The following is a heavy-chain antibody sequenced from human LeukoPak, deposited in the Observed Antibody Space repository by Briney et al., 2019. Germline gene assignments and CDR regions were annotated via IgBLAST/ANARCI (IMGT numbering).Heavy chain of an antibody. V-gene: IGHV4-59*08. Sequence: SETLSLTCTVSGGSISSYYWSWIRQPPGKGLEWIGYIYYSGSTNYNPSLKSRVTISVDTSKNQFSLKLRSVTAADTAVYYCARQELMVNWFDPWGQGTLVTVSS. J-gene: IGHJ5*01. D-gene: IGHD2-8*01. CDR1: GGSISSYY. CDR3: ARQELMVNWFDP. CDR2: IYYSGST.